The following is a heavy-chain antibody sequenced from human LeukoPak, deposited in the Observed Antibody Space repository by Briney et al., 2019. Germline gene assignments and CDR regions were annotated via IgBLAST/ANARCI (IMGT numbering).Heavy chain of an antibody. Sequence: GASVKVSCKASGYTFTGYYMHWVRQAPGQGLEWMGWINPNSGGTNYAQKFQDRVTMTRDTSISTAYMELSRLRSDDTAVYYCAREYSSSWLDYWGQGTLVAVSS. V-gene: IGHV1-2*02. D-gene: IGHD6-13*01. CDR1: GYTFTGYY. CDR2: INPNSGGT. CDR3: AREYSSSWLDY. J-gene: IGHJ4*02.